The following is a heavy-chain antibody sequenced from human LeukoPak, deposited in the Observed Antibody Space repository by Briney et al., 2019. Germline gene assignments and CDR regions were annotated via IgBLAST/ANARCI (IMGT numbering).Heavy chain of an antibody. V-gene: IGHV1-18*01. J-gene: IGHJ3*02. CDR1: GYTFTDYN. D-gene: IGHD3/OR15-3a*01. CDR3: ARSPWTTAGDAFDI. Sequence: GASVKVSCKTSGYTFTDYNMHWVRQAPGQGLEWMGWISPNSGGTNYAQKLQGRVTMTTDTSTSTAYMELRSLRSDDTAVYYCARSPWTTAGDAFDIWGQGTMVTVSS. CDR2: ISPNSGGT.